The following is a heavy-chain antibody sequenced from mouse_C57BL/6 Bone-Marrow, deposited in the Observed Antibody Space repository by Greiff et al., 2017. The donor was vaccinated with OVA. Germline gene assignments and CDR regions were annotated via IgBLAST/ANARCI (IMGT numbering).Heavy chain of an antibody. Sequence: QVQLQQSGAELVRPGTSVKLSCKASGYTFTSYWMHWVKQRPGQGLEWIGVIDPSDSYTNYNQKFKGKATLTVDTSSSTAYMQLSSLTSEDSAVYYCARQGVVATDYWGQGTTLTVSS. CDR3: ARQGVVATDY. V-gene: IGHV1-59*01. J-gene: IGHJ2*01. D-gene: IGHD1-1*01. CDR2: IDPSDSYT. CDR1: GYTFTSYW.